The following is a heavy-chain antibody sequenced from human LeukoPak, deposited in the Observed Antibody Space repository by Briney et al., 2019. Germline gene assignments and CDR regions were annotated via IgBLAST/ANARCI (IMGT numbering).Heavy chain of an antibody. CDR3: AKASHMVGPFDY. D-gene: IGHD2-21*01. CDR2: ISSSSSYI. Sequence: GGSLRLSCAASGFTFSSYSMNWVRQAPGKGLEWVSSISSSSSYIYYADSVKGRFTISRDNAKNSLYLQMNSLRAEDMALYYCAKASHMVGPFDYWGQGTLVTVSS. J-gene: IGHJ4*02. CDR1: GFTFSSYS. V-gene: IGHV3-21*04.